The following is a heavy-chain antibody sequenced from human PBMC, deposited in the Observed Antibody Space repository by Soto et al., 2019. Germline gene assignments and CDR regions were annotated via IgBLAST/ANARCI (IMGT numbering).Heavy chain of an antibody. CDR3: ARDLSSEYSSSYYYGMDV. V-gene: IGHV1-69*06. D-gene: IGHD6-6*01. J-gene: IGHJ6*02. CDR1: GGTFSSYA. Sequence: SVKVSCNASGGTFSSYAISWVRPAPGQGLEWMGGIIPIFGTANYAQNFQGRVTITADKSTSTAYMELSSLRSEDTAVYYGARDLSSEYSSSYYYGMDVWG. CDR2: IIPIFGTA.